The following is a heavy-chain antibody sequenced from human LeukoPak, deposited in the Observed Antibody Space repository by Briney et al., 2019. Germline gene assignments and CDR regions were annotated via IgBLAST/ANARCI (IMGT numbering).Heavy chain of an antibody. V-gene: IGHV4-34*01. CDR3: ARGSSNDFWSGTYYYYYMDV. D-gene: IGHD3-3*01. Sequence: SETLSLTCAVYGGSFSGYYWSWIRQPPGKGLEWIGEINHSGSTNYNPSLKSRVTISVDTSKNQFSLKLSSVTAADTAVYYCARGSSNDFWSGTYYYYYMDVWGKGTTVTVSS. CDR2: INHSGST. J-gene: IGHJ6*03. CDR1: GGSFSGYY.